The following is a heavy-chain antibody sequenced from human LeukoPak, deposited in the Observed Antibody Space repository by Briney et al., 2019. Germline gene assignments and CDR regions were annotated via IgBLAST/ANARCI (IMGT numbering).Heavy chain of an antibody. D-gene: IGHD6-13*01. CDR3: ARDLAAAAANYGMDV. CDR2: INPNSGGT. CDR1: GHTFTGYY. V-gene: IGHV1-2*02. Sequence: GASVKVSCKASGHTFTGYYMHWVRQAPGQGLEWMGWINPNSGGTNYAQKFQGRVTMTRDTSISTAYMELSGLRSDDTAVYYCARDLAAAAANYGMDVWGQGTTVTVSS. J-gene: IGHJ6*02.